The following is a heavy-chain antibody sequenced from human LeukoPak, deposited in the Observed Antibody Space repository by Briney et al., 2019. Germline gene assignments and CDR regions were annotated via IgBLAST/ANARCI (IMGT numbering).Heavy chain of an antibody. CDR3: ARSDCSSTSCYRDYYMDV. J-gene: IGHJ6*03. CDR2: IIPIFGTA. Sequence: VASVKVSCKASGGTFSSYAISWVRQAPGQGLEWMGGIIPIFGTANYAQKFQGRVTITTDESTSTAYMELSSLRSEDTAVYYCARSDCSSTSCYRDYYMDVWGKGTTVTVSS. V-gene: IGHV1-69*05. CDR1: GGTFSSYA. D-gene: IGHD2-2*01.